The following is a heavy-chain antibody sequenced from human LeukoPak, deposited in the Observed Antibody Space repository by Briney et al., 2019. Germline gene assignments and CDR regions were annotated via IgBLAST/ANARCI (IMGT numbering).Heavy chain of an antibody. CDR1: GYTFTSYD. CDR2: MNPNSGNT. CDR3: ARGKEYYYDSSGYSPFDY. Sequence: GASVKVSCKASGYTFTSYDINWVRQATGQGLEWMGRMNPNSGNTGYAQKFQGRVTMTRNTSISTAYMELSSLRSEDTAVYYCARGKEYYYDSSGYSPFDYWGQGTLVTVSS. V-gene: IGHV1-8*02. D-gene: IGHD3-22*01. J-gene: IGHJ4*02.